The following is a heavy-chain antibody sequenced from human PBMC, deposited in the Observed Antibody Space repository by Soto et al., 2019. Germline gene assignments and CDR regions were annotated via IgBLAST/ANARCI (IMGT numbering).Heavy chain of an antibody. V-gene: IGHV3-15*01. CDR3: TTGGTMVRGVQDDYYYYGMDV. D-gene: IGHD3-10*01. Sequence: PGGSLRLSCAASGFTFSNAWMSWVRQAPGKGLEWVGRIKSKTDGGTTDYAAPVKGRFTISRDDSKNTLYLQMNSLKTEDTAVYYCTTGGTMVRGVQDDYYYYGMDVWGQGTTATVSS. J-gene: IGHJ6*02. CDR2: IKSKTDGGTT. CDR1: GFTFSNAW.